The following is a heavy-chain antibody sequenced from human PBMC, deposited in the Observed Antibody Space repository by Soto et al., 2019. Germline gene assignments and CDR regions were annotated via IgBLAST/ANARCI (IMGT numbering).Heavy chain of an antibody. CDR1: GDTFSNQA. D-gene: IGHD3-3*01. Sequence: QVHLVQSGTEVKKPGSSVKVSCKTSGDTFSNQAISWVRQAPGQGLEWMGGIIPLFDSASYAQRSHDRVTITADKFTNIVYMELRSLTSEDTAVYYCAASTFQSGVSGYFHLDHWGQGTLVTVSS. CDR2: IIPLFDSA. J-gene: IGHJ4*02. V-gene: IGHV1-69*06. CDR3: AASTFQSGVSGYFHLDH.